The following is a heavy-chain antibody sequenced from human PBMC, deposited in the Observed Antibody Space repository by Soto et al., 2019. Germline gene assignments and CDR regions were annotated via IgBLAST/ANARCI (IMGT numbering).Heavy chain of an antibody. D-gene: IGHD3-9*01. J-gene: IGHJ6*02. Sequence: PGGSLRLSCAASGFTFSSYSMNWVRQAPGKGLEWVSSISSSSSYIYYADSVKGRFTISRDNAKNSLYLQMNSLRAEDTAVYYCARDRPYYDILTGPTSGMDVWGQGTTVTVSS. V-gene: IGHV3-21*01. CDR1: GFTFSSYS. CDR3: ARDRPYYDILTGPTSGMDV. CDR2: ISSSSSYI.